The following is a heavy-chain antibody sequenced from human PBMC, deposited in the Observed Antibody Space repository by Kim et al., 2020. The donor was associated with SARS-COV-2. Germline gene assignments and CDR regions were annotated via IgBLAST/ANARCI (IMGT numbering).Heavy chain of an antibody. CDR1: GVSITSHY. D-gene: IGHD2-15*01. CDR2: VYHSGST. V-gene: IGHV4-59*11. Sequence: SETLSLTCTVSGVSITSHYWTWIRQPPGKGLEWIGFVYHSGSTNYNPSLKSRVTMSVETSKNQFSLQLTSMTAADTALYYCAREGYFDGGSFFFDSWGQG. J-gene: IGHJ4*02. CDR3: AREGYFDGGSFFFDS.